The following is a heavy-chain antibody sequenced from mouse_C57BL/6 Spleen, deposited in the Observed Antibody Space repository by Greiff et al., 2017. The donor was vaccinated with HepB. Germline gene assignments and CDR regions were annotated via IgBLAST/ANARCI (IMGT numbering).Heavy chain of an antibody. D-gene: IGHD2-1*01. V-gene: IGHV10-3*01. CDR1: GFTFNTYA. CDR3: VRDNGNYPFYAMDY. CDR2: IRSKSSNYAT. J-gene: IGHJ4*01. Sequence: EVQRVESGGGLVQPKGSLKLSCAASGFTFNTYAMHWVRQAPGEGLEWVARIRSKSSNYATYYADSVKDRFTISRDDSQSMLYLQMNNLNAEDTAMYYCVRDNGNYPFYAMDYWGQGTSVTVSS.